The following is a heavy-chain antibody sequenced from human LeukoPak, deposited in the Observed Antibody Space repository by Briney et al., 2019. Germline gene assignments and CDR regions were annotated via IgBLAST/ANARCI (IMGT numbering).Heavy chain of an antibody. CDR3: ARGTYYYDSSGYYYNWFDP. D-gene: IGHD3-22*01. J-gene: IGHJ5*02. CDR1: GFTFSSYW. Sequence: GGSLRLSCAASGFTFSSYWMSWVRQAPGKGLEWVANIKQDGSEKYYVDSVKGRFTISRDNAKNSLYLQMNSLRAEDTAVYYSARGTYYYDSSGYYYNWFDPWGQGTLVTVSP. CDR2: IKQDGSEK. V-gene: IGHV3-7*04.